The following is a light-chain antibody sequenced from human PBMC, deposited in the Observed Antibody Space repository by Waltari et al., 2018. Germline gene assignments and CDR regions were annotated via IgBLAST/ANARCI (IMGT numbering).Light chain of an antibody. CDR1: QSILTW. J-gene: IGKJ4*01. CDR3: QQYNTYSPGPT. CDR2: KAY. Sequence: IQMTQSPSTLSASVGDRVTITCRASQSILTWLAWYQQKPGKAPRLLMYKAYSLQSGVPSRFSGSGSGTEFTLTISSLEPDDFATYYCQQYNTYSPGPTFGGGTKVEIK. V-gene: IGKV1-5*03.